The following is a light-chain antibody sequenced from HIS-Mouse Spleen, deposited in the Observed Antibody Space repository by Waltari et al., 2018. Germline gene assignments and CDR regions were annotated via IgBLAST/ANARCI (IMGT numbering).Light chain of an antibody. V-gene: IGLV1-51*01. Sequence: QSVLPQPPSVSAAPGQTVTISSPGSSSNIGNNYVSWYQPLPGTAPKLRIYDNNKRPAGIPDRFSGCRSGTSATLGITGLQTGDEADYYCGTWDSSLSAWLFGGGTRLTVL. CDR3: GTWDSSLSAWL. CDR2: DNN. CDR1: SSNIGNNY. J-gene: IGLJ3*02.